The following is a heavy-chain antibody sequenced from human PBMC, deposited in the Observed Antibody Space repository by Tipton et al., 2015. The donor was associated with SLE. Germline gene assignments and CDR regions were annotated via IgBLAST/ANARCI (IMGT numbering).Heavy chain of an antibody. V-gene: IGHV4-34*01. CDR2: INHSGST. Sequence: TLSLTCDVYGGSSNTYYWAWIRQPPGKGLEWIGEINHSGSTNYNPSLKSRVTTSLDTSKNQVSLKLKSVTAADTAVYFCAKVSNPHHYFDSWGQGTLVTVSS. CDR1: GGSSNTYY. D-gene: IGHD5/OR15-5a*01. CDR3: AKVSNPHHYFDS. J-gene: IGHJ4*02.